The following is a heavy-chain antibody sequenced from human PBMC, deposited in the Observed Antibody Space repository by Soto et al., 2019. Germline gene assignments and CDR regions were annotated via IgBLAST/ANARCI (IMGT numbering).Heavy chain of an antibody. CDR3: AREPVYYGSGSYVYYYGMDV. CDR2: IYYSGST. D-gene: IGHD3-10*01. CDR1: GVSISSGGYY. V-gene: IGHV4-31*03. Sequence: PSETMSLTCTVSGVSISSGGYYWSWIRQHPGKGLEWIGYIYYSGSTYYNPSLKSRVTISVDTSKNQFSLKLSSVTAADTAVYYCAREPVYYGSGSYVYYYGMDVWGQGTTVTVSS. J-gene: IGHJ6*02.